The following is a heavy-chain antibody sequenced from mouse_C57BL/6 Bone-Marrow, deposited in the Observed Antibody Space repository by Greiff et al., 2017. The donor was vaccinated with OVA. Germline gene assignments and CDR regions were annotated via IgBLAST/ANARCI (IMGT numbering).Heavy chain of an antibody. D-gene: IGHD1-1*01. CDR2: ISSGGSYT. CDR1: GFTFSSYG. Sequence: EVKLVESGGDLVKPGGSLKLSCAASGFTFSSYGMSWVRQTPDKRLEWVATISSGGSYTYYPDSVKGRFTISRDNAKNTLYLQMSSLKSEDTAMYYCARGSIRGYWGQGTTLTVSS. V-gene: IGHV5-6*01. J-gene: IGHJ2*01. CDR3: ARGSIRGY.